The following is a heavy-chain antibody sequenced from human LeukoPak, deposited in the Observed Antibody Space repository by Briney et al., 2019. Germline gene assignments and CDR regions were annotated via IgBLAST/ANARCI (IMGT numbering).Heavy chain of an antibody. Sequence: SVKVSCKASGGTFSSYAISWVRQAPGQGLEWMGRIMPILGIANYAQKFQGRVTITADKSTSTAYMELSSQRSEDTAVYYCARHGAYYYYYGMDVWGQGTTVTVSS. CDR1: GGTFSSYA. V-gene: IGHV1-69*04. CDR2: IMPILGIA. J-gene: IGHJ6*02. CDR3: ARHGAYYYYYGMDV. D-gene: IGHD3-16*01.